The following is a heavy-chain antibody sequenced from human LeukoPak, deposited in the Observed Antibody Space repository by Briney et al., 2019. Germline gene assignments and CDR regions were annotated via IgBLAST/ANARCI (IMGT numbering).Heavy chain of an antibody. J-gene: IGHJ4*02. CDR3: AKVRGTYSSGYYFDS. D-gene: IGHD6-19*01. Sequence: GGSLRLPCAASGFTFDAYAMHWVRHAPGKGLEWLSIISWNSGYIDYADSVKGRFTISRDNAKNSLFLQMDSLRTEDTAFYYCAKVRGTYSSGYYFDSWGQGTLVTVSS. CDR2: ISWNSGYI. CDR1: GFTFDAYA. V-gene: IGHV3-9*01.